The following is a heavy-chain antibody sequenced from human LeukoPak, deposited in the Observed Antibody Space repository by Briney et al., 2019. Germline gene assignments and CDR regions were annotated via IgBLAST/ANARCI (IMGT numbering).Heavy chain of an antibody. J-gene: IGHJ4*02. Sequence: GGSLRLSCAASGFTFSTYTMNWVRQAPGKGLEWLSYISTDSHIIYYADSVKGRLTISRDNAKNSLYLQMNSLRDDDTTMYYCARCPQYYYDSRGCPFGYWGRGTLVTVSS. CDR2: ISTDSHII. CDR3: ARCPQYYYDSRGCPFGY. V-gene: IGHV3-48*02. D-gene: IGHD3-22*01. CDR1: GFTFSTYT.